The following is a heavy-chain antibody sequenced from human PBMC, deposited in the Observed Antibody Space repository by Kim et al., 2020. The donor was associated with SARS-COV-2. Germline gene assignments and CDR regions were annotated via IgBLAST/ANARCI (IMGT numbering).Heavy chain of an antibody. Sequence: QTFPGRVTITRDTSASTAFMELSSLTSEDTAIYYCARDGTTRNGGYYFDYWGQGALVTVSS. CDR3: ARDGTTRNGGYYFDY. J-gene: IGHJ4*01. D-gene: IGHD1-1*01. V-gene: IGHV1-3*01.